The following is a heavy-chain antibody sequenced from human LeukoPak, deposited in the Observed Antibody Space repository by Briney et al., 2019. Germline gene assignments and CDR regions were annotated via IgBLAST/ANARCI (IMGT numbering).Heavy chain of an antibody. V-gene: IGHV4-34*01. CDR1: GFTFSRYW. Sequence: GSLRLSCAASGFTFSRYWMSWIRQPPGKGLEWIGEINHSGSTNYNPSLKSRVTISVDTSKNQFSLKLSSVTAADTAVYYCARVAAAGTGYWGQGTLVTVSS. CDR3: ARVAAAGTGY. D-gene: IGHD6-13*01. J-gene: IGHJ4*02. CDR2: INHSGST.